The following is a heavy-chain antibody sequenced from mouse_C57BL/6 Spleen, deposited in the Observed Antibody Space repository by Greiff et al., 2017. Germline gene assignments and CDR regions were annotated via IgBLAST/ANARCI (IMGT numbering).Heavy chain of an antibody. D-gene: IGHD4-1*01. Sequence: QVQLKESGPELVKPGASVKISCKASGYAFSSSWMNWVKQRPGKGLEWIGRIYPGDGDTNYNGKFKGKATLTADKSSSTAYMQLSSLTSEDSAVCVCALLTGTRDYFDYWGQGTTLTVSS. CDR2: IYPGDGDT. CDR1: GYAFSSSW. V-gene: IGHV1-82*01. J-gene: IGHJ2*01. CDR3: ALLTGTRDYFDY.